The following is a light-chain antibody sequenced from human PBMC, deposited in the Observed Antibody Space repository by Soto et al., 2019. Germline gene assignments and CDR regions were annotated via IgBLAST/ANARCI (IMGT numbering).Light chain of an antibody. CDR3: QQRHMWPIT. J-gene: IGKJ5*01. CDR2: DAY. Sequence: EVVLTQSPVTLSLSPGERATLSCRASQSFRGLLAWYQQKPGQAPRLLIYDAYNMATGIPPRFSGSGSGTDFTLTIGSLEPEDSAVYYCQQRHMWPITFGQGTRLEIK. CDR1: QSFRGL. V-gene: IGKV3-11*01.